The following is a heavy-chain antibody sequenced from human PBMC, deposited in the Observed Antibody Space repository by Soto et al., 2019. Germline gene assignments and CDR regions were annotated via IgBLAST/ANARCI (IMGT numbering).Heavy chain of an antibody. V-gene: IGHV3-30-3*01. CDR2: ISYDGSNK. D-gene: IGHD2-15*01. CDR3: ARGYCSGGSCYPFDAFDI. Sequence: QSGGSLRLSCAASGFTFSSYAMHWVRQAPGKGLEWVAVISYDGSNKYYADSVKGRFTISRDNSKNTLYLQMNSLRAEDTAVYYCARGYCSGGSCYPFDAFDIWGQGTMVTVSS. CDR1: GFTFSSYA. J-gene: IGHJ3*02.